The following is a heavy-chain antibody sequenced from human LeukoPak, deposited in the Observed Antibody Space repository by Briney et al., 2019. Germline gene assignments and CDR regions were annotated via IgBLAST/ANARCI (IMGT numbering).Heavy chain of an antibody. J-gene: IGHJ6*02. V-gene: IGHV4-30-2*01. D-gene: IGHD2-2*01. CDR2: IYHSRST. CDR1: GGSISSGGYS. Sequence: SQTLSLTCAVSGGSISSGGYSWSWIRQPPGKGLEWIGYIYHSRSTYYNPSLKSRVTISVDRSKNQFSLKLSSVTAADTAVYYCAAQKYCSSTSCYSMDVWGQGTTVTVSS. CDR3: AAQKYCSSTSCYSMDV.